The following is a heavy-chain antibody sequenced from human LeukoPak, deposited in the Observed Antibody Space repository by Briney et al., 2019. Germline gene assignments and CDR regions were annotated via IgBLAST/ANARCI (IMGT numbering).Heavy chain of an antibody. D-gene: IGHD4-17*01. CDR2: ISSSSDYI. CDR3: ARVFYGDYGGDAFDI. J-gene: IGHJ3*02. CDR1: GFTFSSYS. Sequence: GGSLRLSCAASGFTFSSYSMNWVRQAPGKGLEWVSSISSSSDYIHYADSVKGRFTISRDNAKNSLYLQMNSLRAEDTAVYYCARVFYGDYGGDAFDIWGQGTMVTVSS. V-gene: IGHV3-21*01.